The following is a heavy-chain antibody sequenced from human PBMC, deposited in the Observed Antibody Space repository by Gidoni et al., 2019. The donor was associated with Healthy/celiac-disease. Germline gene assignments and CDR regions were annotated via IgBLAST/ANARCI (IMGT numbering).Heavy chain of an antibody. CDR1: GFTFSSYS. CDR3: AREGVVVPAATQGGAVGYYYYGMDV. D-gene: IGHD2-2*01. V-gene: IGHV3-48*02. CDR2: ISSSSSTI. Sequence: EVQLVESGGGLVQPGGSLRLSCAASGFTFSSYSMNWVRQAPGKGLEWVSYISSSSSTIYYADSVKGRFTISRDNAKNSLYLQMNSLRDEDTAVYYCAREGVVVPAATQGGAVGYYYYGMDVWGQGTTVTVSS. J-gene: IGHJ6*02.